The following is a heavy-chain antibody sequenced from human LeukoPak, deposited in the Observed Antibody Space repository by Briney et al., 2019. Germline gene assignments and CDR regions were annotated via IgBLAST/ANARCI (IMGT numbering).Heavy chain of an antibody. Sequence: GGSLRLSCAASGFTFSSYGMSWVRQAPGKGLEWVSTIIISGSSTYYADSVKGRFTISRDNSKNTLYLQMSSLRAEDTAAYYCAKDGNWARFENWGQGTLVTVSS. CDR1: GFTFSSYG. CDR3: AKDGNWARFEN. D-gene: IGHD7-27*01. CDR2: IIISGSST. J-gene: IGHJ4*02. V-gene: IGHV3-23*01.